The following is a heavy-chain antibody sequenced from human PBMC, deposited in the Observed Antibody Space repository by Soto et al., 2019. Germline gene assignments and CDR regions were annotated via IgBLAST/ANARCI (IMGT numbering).Heavy chain of an antibody. CDR1: GGFVSSGSYY. J-gene: IGHJ3*02. D-gene: IGHD1-1*01. CDR3: ARVERGTATTVVDAFDI. Sequence: QVQLQQWGAGLLKPSETLSLTCAVYGGFVSSGSYYWSWIRQPPGKGLEWIGEMSHSGGTHLNPSLKRRVPISVDTSKNQFSLKMSSVTAADPALYYCARVERGTATTVVDAFDIWGPGTMVTVSS. CDR2: MSHSGGT. V-gene: IGHV4-34*01.